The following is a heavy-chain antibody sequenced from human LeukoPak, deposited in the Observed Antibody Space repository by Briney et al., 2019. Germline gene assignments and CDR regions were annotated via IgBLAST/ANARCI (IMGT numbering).Heavy chain of an antibody. J-gene: IGHJ5*02. Sequence: SETLSLTCTVSGGSISSYYWSWIRQPAGKGREWIGRIYTSGSTNYNPSLKSRVTMSVDPSKNQFSLKLSSVTAADTAVYYCARAPQSGLYHERDWFDPWGQGTLVTVSS. D-gene: IGHD2-15*01. V-gene: IGHV4-4*07. CDR3: ARAPQSGLYHERDWFDP. CDR2: IYTSGST. CDR1: GGSISSYY.